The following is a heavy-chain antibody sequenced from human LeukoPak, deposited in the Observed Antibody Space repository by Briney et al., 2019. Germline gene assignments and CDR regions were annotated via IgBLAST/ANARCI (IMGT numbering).Heavy chain of an antibody. Sequence: ASVKVSCTASGYRFTSYGITWVRQAPGQGLEWMGWISAYNGNTNNAQKLQGRVTLTTDTSTSTAYMELRSLRPDDTAVYYCAREGYCSGGTCYSTMNWFDPGGEGTLVTFS. CDR1: GYRFTSYG. CDR2: ISAYNGNT. V-gene: IGHV1-18*01. CDR3: AREGYCSGGTCYSTMNWFDP. J-gene: IGHJ5*02. D-gene: IGHD2-15*01.